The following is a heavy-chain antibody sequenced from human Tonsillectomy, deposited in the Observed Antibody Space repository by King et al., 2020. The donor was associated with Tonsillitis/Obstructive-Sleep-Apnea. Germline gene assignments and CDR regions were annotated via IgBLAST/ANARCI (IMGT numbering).Heavy chain of an antibody. CDR1: GFTFSSYA. V-gene: IGHV3-30*04. Sequence: VQLVESGGGVVQPGRSLRLSCAASGFTFSSYAMHWVRQAPGKGLEWVAVISYDGSNKYSADSVKGRFTISRDNSKNTLYLQMNSLRAEDTAVYYCARDRGSRDAFDIWGQGTMVTVSS. CDR3: ARDRGSRDAFDI. D-gene: IGHD1-26*01. J-gene: IGHJ3*02. CDR2: ISYDGSNK.